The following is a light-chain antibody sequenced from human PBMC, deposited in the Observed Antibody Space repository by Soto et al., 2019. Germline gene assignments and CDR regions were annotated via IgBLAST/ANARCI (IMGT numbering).Light chain of an antibody. CDR3: AAWDGSLDVVL. V-gene: IGLV1-44*01. J-gene: IGLJ2*01. CDR1: SSNIGTNT. Sequence: QPVLTQPPSASGTPGQRVTISCSGSSSNIGTNTVNWYQQFPGSAPQLLLYNTNQRPSGVPGRFSGSKSGTSAFLAISGLQSEDEADYYCAAWDGSLDVVLFGGGTKLTVL. CDR2: NTN.